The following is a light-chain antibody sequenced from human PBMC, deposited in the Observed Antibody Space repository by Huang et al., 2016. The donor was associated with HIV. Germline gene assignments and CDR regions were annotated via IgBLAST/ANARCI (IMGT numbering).Light chain of an antibody. Sequence: AIQMTQSPSSLSASVGDRVTITCRASQAIRNDLGWYQQRPGKAPKLLIYAASELHSGVPLRFSGSGSGTDFTLNISSLQPEDFATYYCLQDYNYPRTFGQGTKVKI. CDR3: LQDYNYPRT. V-gene: IGKV1-6*01. CDR1: QAIRND. CDR2: AAS. J-gene: IGKJ1*01.